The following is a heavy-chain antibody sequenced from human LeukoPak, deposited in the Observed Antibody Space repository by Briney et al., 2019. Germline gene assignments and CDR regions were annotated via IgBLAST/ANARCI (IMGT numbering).Heavy chain of an antibody. CDR1: GFTFSDYS. J-gene: IGHJ4*02. D-gene: IGHD4-17*01. CDR3: ARGKHGDSLFDY. Sequence: GGSLRLSCAASGFTFSDYSMNWVRQAPGKGLVWVSRFNSDGTSTSYADSVKGRFTISRDNAKNTLYLQMSSLRAEDTAVYYCARGKHGDSLFDYWGQGTLVTVSS. CDR2: FNSDGTST. V-gene: IGHV3-74*01.